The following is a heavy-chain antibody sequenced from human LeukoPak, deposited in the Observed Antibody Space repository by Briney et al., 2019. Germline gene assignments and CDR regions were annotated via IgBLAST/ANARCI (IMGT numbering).Heavy chain of an antibody. D-gene: IGHD3-10*01. CDR3: ASEQGSGSYYNVRGARFDP. Sequence: SVKVSCKASGGTFSSYAISWVRQAPGQGLEWMGGIIPIFGTANYAQKFQGRATITADKSTSTAYMELSSLRSEDTAVYYCASEQGSGSYYNVRGARFDPWGQGTLVTVSS. CDR2: IIPIFGTA. V-gene: IGHV1-69*06. CDR1: GGTFSSYA. J-gene: IGHJ5*02.